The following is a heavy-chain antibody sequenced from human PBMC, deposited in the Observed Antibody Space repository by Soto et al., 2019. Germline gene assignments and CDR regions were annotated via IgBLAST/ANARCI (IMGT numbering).Heavy chain of an antibody. V-gene: IGHV4-34*01. CDR2: INHSGSS. CDR1: GGSFSGYI. D-gene: IGHD2-2*01. Sequence: SETLSLTCAVSGGSFSGYIWTWIRQTPGKGLQWIGQINHSGSSIYNPSLKNRVTISTMSNNKFSLELSSVTAADTAVYYCARGEERVAMPSGYWGQGALVTVSS. CDR3: ARGEERVAMPSGY. J-gene: IGHJ4*02.